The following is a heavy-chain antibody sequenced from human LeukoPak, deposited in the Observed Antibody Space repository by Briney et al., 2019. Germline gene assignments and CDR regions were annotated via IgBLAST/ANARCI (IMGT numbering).Heavy chain of an antibody. CDR2: IYSGGTT. D-gene: IGHD1-26*01. CDR3: ARDSSGSLHGAFDI. J-gene: IGHJ3*02. Sequence: GGSLRLSCAASGFTVSSNYMSWVRQAPGKGLEWVSVIYSGGTTFYADSVKGRFIISRDSSKNTLFLQMNSLRAEDTAVYYCARDSSGSLHGAFDIWGRGTMVTVSS. V-gene: IGHV3-53*01. CDR1: GFTVSSNY.